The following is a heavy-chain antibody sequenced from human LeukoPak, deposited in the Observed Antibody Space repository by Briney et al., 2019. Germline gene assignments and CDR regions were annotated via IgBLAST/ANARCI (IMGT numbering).Heavy chain of an antibody. CDR3: ARARFDYYGSGSYPVYNWFDP. Sequence: ASVKVSCTASGYTFTIYYMHWVRQAPGQGLEWMGVINPSGGSTSYAQKFQGRVTMTRDTSTSTAYMGLSSLRSEDTAVYYCARARFDYYGSGSYPVYNWFDPWGQGTLVTVSS. V-gene: IGHV1-46*01. CDR2: INPSGGST. CDR1: GYTFTIYY. D-gene: IGHD3-10*01. J-gene: IGHJ5*02.